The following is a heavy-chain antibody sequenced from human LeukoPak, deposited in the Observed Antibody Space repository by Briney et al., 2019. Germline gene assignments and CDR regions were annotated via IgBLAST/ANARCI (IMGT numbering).Heavy chain of an antibody. CDR3: ARGQGTVTTH. D-gene: IGHD4-17*01. Sequence: PSETLCLTCAVSGGSFSGYYWTWIRQPPGKGLEWIGEINHSGSANYSPSLSSRVTISLDMSENQFSLKLTSVTAADTAVYYCARGQGTVTTHWGQGTLVTVSS. J-gene: IGHJ4*02. CDR2: INHSGSA. V-gene: IGHV4-34*01. CDR1: GGSFSGYY.